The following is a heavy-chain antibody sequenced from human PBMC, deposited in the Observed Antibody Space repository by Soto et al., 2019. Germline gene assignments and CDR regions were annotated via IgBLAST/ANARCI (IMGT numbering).Heavy chain of an antibody. J-gene: IGHJ6*03. V-gene: IGHV3-66*01. Sequence: PGGSLRLSCAASGFTVSSNYMSWVRQAPGKGLEWVSVIYSGGSTYYADSVKGRFTISRDNSKNTLYLQMNSLRAEDTAVYYCARLDYSNLGSNYYYYMDVWGRGTTVTVSS. CDR1: GFTVSSNY. D-gene: IGHD4-4*01. CDR2: IYSGGST. CDR3: ARLDYSNLGSNYYYYMDV.